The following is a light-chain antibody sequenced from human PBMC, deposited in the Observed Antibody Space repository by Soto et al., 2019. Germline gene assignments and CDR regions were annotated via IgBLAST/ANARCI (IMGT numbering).Light chain of an antibody. Sequence: IQLTQSPSSLSASVGDRVTITCRASQDIFSDLAWYQQKPGKAPMLLIYASSTLQSGVPSRFSGSGSGTDFTLTITSLQPEDFATYYCQQLNSFPLTFGGGTKVEIK. J-gene: IGKJ4*01. CDR3: QQLNSFPLT. V-gene: IGKV1-9*01. CDR2: ASS. CDR1: QDIFSD.